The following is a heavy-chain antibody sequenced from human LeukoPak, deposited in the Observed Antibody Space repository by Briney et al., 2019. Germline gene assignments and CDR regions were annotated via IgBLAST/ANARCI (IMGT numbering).Heavy chain of an antibody. J-gene: IGHJ4*02. Sequence: SETLFLTCTVSGGSISSYYWSWIRQPPGKGLETIGYIHSSGSNKYNPSLRGRVIISVDTSKNQFSLKLSSVTVADTAVYYCARIIAVAGATYLDYWGQGNLVTVSS. CDR1: GGSISSYY. CDR2: IHSSGSN. V-gene: IGHV4-4*09. CDR3: ARIIAVAGATYLDY. D-gene: IGHD6-19*01.